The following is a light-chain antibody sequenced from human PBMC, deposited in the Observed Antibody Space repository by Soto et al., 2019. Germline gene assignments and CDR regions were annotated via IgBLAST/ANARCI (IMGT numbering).Light chain of an antibody. CDR1: SSNIGAGYD. CDR2: GNI. V-gene: IGLV1-40*01. Sequence: QSVLTQPPSVSGAPGQSVTISCTGSSSNIGAGYDVHWYQQLPGTAPKLLIYGNINRPSGVPDRFSGSKSGTSASLAITGLQDEDEADYYCQSYDSSLSSYVFGNGNKVTV. CDR3: QSYDSSLSSYV. J-gene: IGLJ1*01.